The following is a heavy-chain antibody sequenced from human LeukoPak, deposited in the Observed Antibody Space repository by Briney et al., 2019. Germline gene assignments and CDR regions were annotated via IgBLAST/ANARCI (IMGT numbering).Heavy chain of an antibody. J-gene: IGHJ3*02. CDR2: IYYSGST. D-gene: IGHD3-9*01. CDR3: ARGRLYYDILTGYYESAFDI. CDR1: GGSISSYY. Sequence: SETLSLTCTVSGGSISSYYWSWIRQPPGKGLEWIGYIYYSGSTNYNPSLKSRVTMSVDTSKNQFSLKLSSVTAADTAVYYCARGRLYYDILTGYYESAFDIWGQGTMVTVSS. V-gene: IGHV4-59*01.